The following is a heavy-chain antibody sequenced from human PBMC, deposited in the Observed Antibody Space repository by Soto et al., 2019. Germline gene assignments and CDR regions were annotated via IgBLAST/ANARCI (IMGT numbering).Heavy chain of an antibody. CDR2: IKQDGSEK. Sequence: GGSLRLSCAASGFTFSSYWMSWVRQAPGKGLEWVANIKQDGSEKYYVDSVKGRFTISRDNAKNSLYLQMNSLRAEDTAVYYCARDRVPAAIWCCHGGGYWGQGTLVTVSS. J-gene: IGHJ4*02. D-gene: IGHD2-2*01. V-gene: IGHV3-7*01. CDR3: ARDRVPAAIWCCHGGGY. CDR1: GFTFSSYW.